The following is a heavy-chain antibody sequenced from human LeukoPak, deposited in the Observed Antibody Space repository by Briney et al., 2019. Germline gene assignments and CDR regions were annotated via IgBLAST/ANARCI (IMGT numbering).Heavy chain of an antibody. CDR1: GFTFSSYE. CDR3: ARATYASGSPYYYNYMDV. D-gene: IGHD3-10*01. CDR2: ISNSGSTI. V-gene: IGHV3-48*03. Sequence: GGSLRLSCAASGFTFSSYEMNWVRQAPGKGLERGSYISNSGSTIYYADSVKGRFTISRDNAKKSLYLQMNSLRAADTALYYCARATYASGSPYYYNYMDVWGKGTTVTVSS. J-gene: IGHJ6*03.